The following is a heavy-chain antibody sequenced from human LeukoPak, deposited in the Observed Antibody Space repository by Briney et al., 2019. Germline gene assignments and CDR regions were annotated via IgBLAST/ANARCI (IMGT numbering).Heavy chain of an antibody. D-gene: IGHD5-24*01. CDR1: GFTFSSYA. Sequence: PGGPLRLSCAASGFTFSSYAMSWVRQAPGKGLEWVSAISGSGGSTYYADSVKGRFTISRDNSKNTLYLQMNSLRAEDTAVYYCAKDRRDGYSYFDYWGQGTLVTVSS. V-gene: IGHV3-23*01. CDR3: AKDRRDGYSYFDY. CDR2: ISGSGGST. J-gene: IGHJ4*02.